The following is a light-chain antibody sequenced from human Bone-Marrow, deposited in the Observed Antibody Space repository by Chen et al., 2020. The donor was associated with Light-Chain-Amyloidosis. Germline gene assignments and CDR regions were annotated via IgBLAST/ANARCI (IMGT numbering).Light chain of an antibody. CDR2: GDF. J-gene: IGLJ3*02. Sequence: QSALTQPASVSGSPGQSIPLSCTASNSDVGNYNLVSWYQHHPGKAPKLIIYGDFKRPSGVSNRFSGSKSGNTASLTISGLQNEDEAHYHCCAYTGSSTWVFGGGTKLTVL. CDR3: CAYTGSSTWV. CDR1: NSDVGNYNL. V-gene: IGLV2-23*01.